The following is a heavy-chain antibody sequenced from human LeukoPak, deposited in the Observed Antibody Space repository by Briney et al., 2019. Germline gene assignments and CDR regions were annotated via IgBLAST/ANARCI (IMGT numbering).Heavy chain of an antibody. CDR1: GGSFSGYY. Sequence: SETLSLTCAVYGGSFSGYYWSWIRQPPGKGLEWIGEINHSGSTNYNPSLKSRVTISVDTSKNQFFLKLSSVTAADTAVYYCARGVIWGSPDYWGQGTLVTVSS. D-gene: IGHD3-16*01. CDR3: ARGVIWGSPDY. V-gene: IGHV4-34*01. J-gene: IGHJ4*02. CDR2: INHSGST.